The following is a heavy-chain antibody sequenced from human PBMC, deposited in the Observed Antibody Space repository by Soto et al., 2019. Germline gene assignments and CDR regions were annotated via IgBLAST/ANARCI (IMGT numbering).Heavy chain of an antibody. CDR2: ISYDGSNK. D-gene: IGHD2-15*01. CDR3: ATGADIVVVVAAPDDY. Sequence: PGGSLRLSCAASGFTFSSYAMHWVRQAPGKGLEWVAVISYDGSNKYYADSVKGRFTISRDNSKNTLYLQMNSLRAEDTAVYYCATGADIVVVVAAPDDYWGQGTLVTVSS. J-gene: IGHJ4*02. V-gene: IGHV3-30-3*01. CDR1: GFTFSSYA.